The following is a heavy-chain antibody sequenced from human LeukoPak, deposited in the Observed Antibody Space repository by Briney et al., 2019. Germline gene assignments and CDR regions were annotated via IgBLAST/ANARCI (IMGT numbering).Heavy chain of an antibody. CDR2: ISGSGGNT. V-gene: IGHV3-23*01. D-gene: IGHD5-24*01. Sequence: PGGSLRLSCVASGFTFSNFAMSWVRQAPGKGLEWVSGISGSGGNTYYADSVKGRFTSSRDNSKNTLYLQMNSLRAEDTAVYYCAKRWLQSVVSGAFDVWGRGTMVTVSS. CDR3: AKRWLQSVVSGAFDV. CDR1: GFTFSNFA. J-gene: IGHJ3*01.